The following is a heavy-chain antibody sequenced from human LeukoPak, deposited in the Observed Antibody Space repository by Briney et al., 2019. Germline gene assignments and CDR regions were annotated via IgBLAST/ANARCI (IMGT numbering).Heavy chain of an antibody. CDR1: GFTLSTYN. J-gene: IGHJ4*02. CDR2: IGPAGDT. CDR3: ARVRISAWILDY. D-gene: IGHD6-19*01. V-gene: IGHV3-13*01. Sequence: GGPLRLSCAASGFTLSTYNMHWVRHATGKGLEWVSAIGPAGDTYYSGSVKGRFTISRENAKNSLYLQMNSMRAGDTAVYYCARVRISAWILDYWGQGALVTVSS.